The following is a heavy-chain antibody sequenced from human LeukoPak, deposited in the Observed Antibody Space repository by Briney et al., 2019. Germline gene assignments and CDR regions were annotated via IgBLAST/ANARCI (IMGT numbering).Heavy chain of an antibody. CDR2: INHSGST. J-gene: IGHJ4*02. V-gene: IGHV4-34*01. CDR1: GGSFSGYY. CDR3: ARGYYDFWGGYSEIDY. D-gene: IGHD3-3*01. Sequence: SETLSLTCAVYGGSFSGYYWSWIRQPPGKGLEWIGEINHSGSTNYNPSLKSRVTISVDTSKNQFSLKLSSVTAADTAVYYCARGYYDFWGGYSEIDYWGQGTLVTVSS.